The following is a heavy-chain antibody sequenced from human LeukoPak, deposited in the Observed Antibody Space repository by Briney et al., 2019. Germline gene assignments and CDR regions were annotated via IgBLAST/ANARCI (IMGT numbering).Heavy chain of an antibody. CDR1: GGSISSGGYS. CDR2: IYHSGRT. V-gene: IGHV4-30-2*01. CDR3: ARYCSSTSCHGYWFDP. J-gene: IGHJ5*02. Sequence: PSQTLSLTCAVSGGSISSGGYSWSWIRQPPGKGLEWIGYIYHSGRTYYNPSLKSRVTISVDRSKNQFSLKLSSVTAADTAVYYCARYCSSTSCHGYWFDPWGQGTLVTVSS. D-gene: IGHD2-2*01.